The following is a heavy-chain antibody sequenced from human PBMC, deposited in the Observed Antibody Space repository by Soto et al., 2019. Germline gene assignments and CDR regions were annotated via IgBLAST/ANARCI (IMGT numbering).Heavy chain of an antibody. CDR3: ARDRILRYFDWLFRDDAFDI. CDR1: GGSISSYY. V-gene: IGHV4-4*07. D-gene: IGHD3-9*01. CDR2: IYTSGST. Sequence: SETLSLTCTVSGGSISSYYWIWIRQPAGKGLEWIGRIYTSGSTNYNPSLKSRVTMSVDTSKDQFSLELSSVTAADTAVYYCARDRILRYFDWLFRDDAFDIWGQGTMVTVSS. J-gene: IGHJ3*02.